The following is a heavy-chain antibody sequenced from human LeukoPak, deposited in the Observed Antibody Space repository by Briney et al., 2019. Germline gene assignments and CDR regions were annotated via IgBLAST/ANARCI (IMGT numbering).Heavy chain of an antibody. CDR1: GFTFSSYW. J-gene: IGHJ4*02. CDR2: INSDGSST. CDR3: AEGIAAAGIDY. V-gene: IGHV3-74*01. D-gene: IGHD6-13*01. Sequence: GGSLRLSCAASGFTFSSYWMHWVRQAPGKGLVWVSRINSDGSSTSYAGSVKGRFTISRDNAKNTLYLQMNSLRAEDTAVYYCAEGIAAAGIDYWGQGTLVTVSS.